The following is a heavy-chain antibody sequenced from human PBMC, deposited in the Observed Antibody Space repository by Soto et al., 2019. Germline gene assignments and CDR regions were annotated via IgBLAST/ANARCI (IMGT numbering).Heavy chain of an antibody. V-gene: IGHV3-23*01. D-gene: IGHD6-6*01. J-gene: IGHJ3*02. CDR3: AKEFNRPDRRRRRAFDI. Sequence: GGSLRLSCAASGFTFSSYAMSWVRQAPGKGLEWVSAISGSGGSTYYADSVKGRFTISRDNSKNTLYLQMNSLRAEDTAVYYCAKEFNRPDRRRRRAFDIWGEGTMVT. CDR2: ISGSGGST. CDR1: GFTFSSYA.